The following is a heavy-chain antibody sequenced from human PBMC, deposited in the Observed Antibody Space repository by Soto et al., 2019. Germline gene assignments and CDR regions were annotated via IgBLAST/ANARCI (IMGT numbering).Heavy chain of an antibody. CDR2: INAGNGNT. J-gene: IGHJ6*02. V-gene: IGHV1-3*01. Sequence: ASAKISCKASGYTITSYAMNWVLQDPGQRLEWMGWINAGNGNTTYSQKFQGSVTITRDTSASTAYMKLSSLRCEDAAVYYCATSNTARDYYYGMDVWGQGTTVTVSS. D-gene: IGHD5-18*01. CDR1: GYTITSYA. CDR3: ATSNTARDYYYGMDV.